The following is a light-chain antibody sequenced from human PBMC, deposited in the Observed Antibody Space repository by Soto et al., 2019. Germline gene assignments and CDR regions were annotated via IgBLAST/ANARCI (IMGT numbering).Light chain of an antibody. V-gene: IGKV1-5*01. CDR2: DAS. CDR3: QQYNTYTST. J-gene: IGKJ1*01. CDR1: QSISSW. Sequence: DIQMTQSPSTLSPSVGHRVTITCRASQSISSWLAWYQQKPGKAPKLLIYDASSLESGVPSRFSGSGSGTEFTLTISRLQPDDFATYYCQQYNTYTSTFGQGTKVDIK.